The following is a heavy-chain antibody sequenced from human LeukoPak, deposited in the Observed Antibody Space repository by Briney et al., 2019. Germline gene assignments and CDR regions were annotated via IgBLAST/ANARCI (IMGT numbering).Heavy chain of an antibody. CDR2: ISDDGSNK. CDR3: AKERPRGYSYGPRWYFDA. D-gene: IGHD5-18*01. CDR1: GFTFSSFG. Sequence: PGGSLRLSCAAPGFTFSSFGMHWVRQAPGKGLEWVTLISDDGSNKYYADSVKGRFAISRDNSKNTLYLQMNSLRAEDTAVYYCAKERPRGYSYGPRWYFDAWGQGTLVTVSS. J-gene: IGHJ4*02. V-gene: IGHV3-30*18.